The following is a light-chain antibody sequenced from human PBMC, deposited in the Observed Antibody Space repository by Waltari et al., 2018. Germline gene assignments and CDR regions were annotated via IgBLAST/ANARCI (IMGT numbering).Light chain of an antibody. CDR1: SSDIGNFDL. Sequence: QSALPQPASVSGSPGQSITISCPWTSSDIGNFDLFSWYQQHPDKAPKLTIYEVRQRPSGVAGGFCGAKSGDRGWLTISGLQAEDEATYYCCAYAGSTTLLCGGGTKLTVL. J-gene: IGLJ3*02. CDR3: CAYAGSTTLL. CDR2: EVR. V-gene: IGLV2-23*02.